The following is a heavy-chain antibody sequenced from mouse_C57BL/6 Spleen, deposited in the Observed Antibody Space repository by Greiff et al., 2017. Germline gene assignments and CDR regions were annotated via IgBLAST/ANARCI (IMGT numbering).Heavy chain of an antibody. D-gene: IGHD1-1*01. J-gene: IGHJ1*03. CDR1: GFTFSSYA. CDR2: ISDGGSYT. CDR3: AGGYYGSSYGWYCDV. V-gene: IGHV5-4*03. Sequence: EVKLVESGGGLVKPGGSLKLSCAASGFTFSSYAMSWVRQTPEKRLEWVATISDGGSYTYYPDNVKGRFTISRDNAKNTLYLQMSHLKSEDTAMXYCAGGYYGSSYGWYCDVWGTGTTVTVSS.